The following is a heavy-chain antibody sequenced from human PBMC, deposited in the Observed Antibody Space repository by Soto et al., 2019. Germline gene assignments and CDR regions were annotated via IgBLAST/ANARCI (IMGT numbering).Heavy chain of an antibody. CDR3: AKNVPRFSGPDAFDI. Sequence: GGSLRLSCAASGFTFSSYAMSWVRQAPGKGLEWVSGISGGGGSTYYADSVKGRFTISRDNSKNTLYLQMNSMRAEDTAVYYCAKNVPRFSGPDAFDIWGQGTMVTVSS. V-gene: IGHV3-23*01. D-gene: IGHD6-19*01. J-gene: IGHJ3*02. CDR1: GFTFSSYA. CDR2: ISGGGGST.